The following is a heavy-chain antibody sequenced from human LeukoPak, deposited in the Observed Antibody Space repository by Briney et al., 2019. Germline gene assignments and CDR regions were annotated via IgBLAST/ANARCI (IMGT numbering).Heavy chain of an antibody. CDR3: ARADSPSDTAMITAPGY. D-gene: IGHD5-18*01. J-gene: IGHJ4*02. Sequence: LRASVKVSCKASGGTFSSYAISWVRQAPGQGLEWMGGIIPIFGTANYAQKFQGRVTITADESTSTAYMELSSLRSEDTAVYYCARADSPSDTAMITAPGYWGQGTLVTVSS. V-gene: IGHV1-69*13. CDR2: IIPIFGTA. CDR1: GGTFSSYA.